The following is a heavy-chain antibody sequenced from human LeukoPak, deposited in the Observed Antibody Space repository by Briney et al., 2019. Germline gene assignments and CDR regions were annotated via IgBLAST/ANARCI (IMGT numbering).Heavy chain of an antibody. CDR1: GGSISSCSYY. J-gene: IGHJ5*02. Sequence: SETLSLTCTVSGGSISSCSYYWGWIRQPPGKGLEWIGSIYYSGSTYYNPSLKSRVTISVDTSKNQFSLKLSSVTAADTAVYYCARDGGGCDPWGQGTLVTVSS. D-gene: IGHD3-3*01. CDR3: ARDGGGCDP. CDR2: IYYSGST. V-gene: IGHV4-39*02.